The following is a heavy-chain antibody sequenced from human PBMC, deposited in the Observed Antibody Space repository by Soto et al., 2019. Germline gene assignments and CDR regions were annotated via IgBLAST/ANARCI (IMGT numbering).Heavy chain of an antibody. D-gene: IGHD3-3*01. Sequence: QLHLVQSGAVVKKPGASVTVSCSASGYPVTAYYMHWVRQAPGRGLEWMGGINPATGAAKYTQTFQGRVTMARDTSTRTGFMELGGLTSEDTAVFYWARGGGVGVAGSAAFDMWGQGTLVTVSS. CDR2: INPATGAA. J-gene: IGHJ3*02. V-gene: IGHV1-2*02. CDR1: GYPVTAYY. CDR3: ARGGGVGVAGSAAFDM.